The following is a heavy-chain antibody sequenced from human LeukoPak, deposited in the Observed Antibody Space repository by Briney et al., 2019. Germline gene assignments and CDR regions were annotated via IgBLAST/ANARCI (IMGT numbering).Heavy chain of an antibody. J-gene: IGHJ6*04. D-gene: IGHD3-10*01. CDR3: AKEITMVRGVIWGRSLRDYYGMDV. Sequence: PGGSLRLSCAASGFTFSSYAMSWVRQAPGKGLEWVSAISGSGGSTYYADSVKGRFTISRDNSKNTLYLQMNSLRAEDTAVYYCAKEITMVRGVIWGRSLRDYYGMDVWGKGTTVTVSS. CDR2: ISGSGGST. V-gene: IGHV3-23*01. CDR1: GFTFSSYA.